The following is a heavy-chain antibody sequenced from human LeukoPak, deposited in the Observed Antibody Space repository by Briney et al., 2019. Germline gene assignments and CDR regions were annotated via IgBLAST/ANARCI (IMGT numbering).Heavy chain of an antibody. CDR3: ARALAGYYFDN. Sequence: GGSLRLSCAASGFTFSDCYMTWIRQAPGKGLEWVSYISSSSTYDTTYADSVKGRFTISRDNTKNSLYLQMNILRAEDTAVYYCARALAGYYFDNWGQGTLVTVSS. CDR1: GFTFSDCY. V-gene: IGHV3-11*05. J-gene: IGHJ4*02. CDR2: ISSSSTYDT. D-gene: IGHD6-19*01.